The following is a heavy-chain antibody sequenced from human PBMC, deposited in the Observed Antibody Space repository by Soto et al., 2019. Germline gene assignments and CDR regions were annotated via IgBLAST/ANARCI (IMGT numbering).Heavy chain of an antibody. CDR1: GGSFRREA. Sequence: QVQLVQSGAEVKKPGSSVKVSCKASGGSFRREAINWLRQAPGQGPEWMGNIIPFFGTADYAQKFQGRVTVASDMSTMTVYMELSSLRVADRAVYYCARGHEVGGNSAAFDVWGQGTTVIVSS. CDR3: ARGHEVGGNSAAFDV. J-gene: IGHJ3*01. D-gene: IGHD1-1*01. CDR2: IIPFFGTA. V-gene: IGHV1-69*14.